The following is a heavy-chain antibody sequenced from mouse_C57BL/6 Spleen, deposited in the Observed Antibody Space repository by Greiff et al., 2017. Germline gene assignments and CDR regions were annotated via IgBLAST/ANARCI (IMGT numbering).Heavy chain of an antibody. CDR1: GHTFTSYW. D-gene: IGHD2-5*01. J-gene: IGHJ2*01. CDR2: IHPNSGST. CDR3: ARYYSNYVPDY. Sequence: VQLQQPGAELVKPGASVKLSCKASGHTFTSYWMHWVKQRPGQGLEWIGMIHPNSGSTNYNEKFKSKATLTVDKSSSTAYMQLSSLTSEDSAVYYCARYYSNYVPDYWGQGTTLTVSS. V-gene: IGHV1-64*01.